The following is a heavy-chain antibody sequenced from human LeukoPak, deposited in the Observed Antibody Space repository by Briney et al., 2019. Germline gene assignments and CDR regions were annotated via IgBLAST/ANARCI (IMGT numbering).Heavy chain of an antibody. D-gene: IGHD6-6*01. CDR2: IIPIFGTA. CDR3: ARATLEYSSSSLWFDP. J-gene: IGHJ5*02. V-gene: IGHV1-69*06. CDR1: GYSFTSFG. Sequence: GASVKVSCKASGYSFTSFGMNWVRQAPGQGLEWMGGIIPIFGTANYAQKFQGRVTITADKSTSTAYMELSSLRSEDTAVYYCARATLEYSSSSLWFDPWGQGTLVTVSS.